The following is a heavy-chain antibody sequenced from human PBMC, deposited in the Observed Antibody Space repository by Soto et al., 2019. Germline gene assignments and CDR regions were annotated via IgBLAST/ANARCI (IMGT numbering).Heavy chain of an antibody. CDR2: ISSTSAYI. CDR3: ARDSVAAAGTLDY. CDR1: GFTFSSYS. J-gene: IGHJ4*02. Sequence: EVQLVESGGGLVEPGGSLRLSCAASGFTFSSYSMNWVRQAPGKGLEWVSSISSTSAYIYYADSMRGRFTVSRDNSKNSLYLQMNSLRAEDTAVYYCARDSVAAAGTLDYWGQGTLVTVSS. D-gene: IGHD6-13*01. V-gene: IGHV3-21*01.